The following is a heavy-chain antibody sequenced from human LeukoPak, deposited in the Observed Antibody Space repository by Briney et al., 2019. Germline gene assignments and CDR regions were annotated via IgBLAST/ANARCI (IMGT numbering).Heavy chain of an antibody. V-gene: IGHV3-23*01. J-gene: IGHJ4*02. CDR1: GFTFSSYS. D-gene: IGHD2-2*01. CDR3: AKAYCSSTSCYPLGY. CDR2: ISGSGGST. Sequence: GGSLRLSCAASGFTFSSYSMNWVRQAPGKGLEWVSAISGSGGSTYYADSVKGRFTISRDNSKNTLYLQMNSLRAEDTAVYYCAKAYCSSTSCYPLGYWGQGTLVTVSS.